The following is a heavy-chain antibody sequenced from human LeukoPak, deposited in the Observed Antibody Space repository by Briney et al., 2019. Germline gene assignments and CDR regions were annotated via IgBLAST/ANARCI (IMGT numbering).Heavy chain of an antibody. D-gene: IGHD6-6*01. Sequence: ASVKVSCKASAGTFSSYANSWVRQAPGQGLEWMGRIIPSRGIANYAQKFQGRVTITADKSTSTAYMELSSLRSEDTAVYYCARRSSSSGFDYWGQGTLVTVSS. V-gene: IGHV1-69*04. J-gene: IGHJ4*02. CDR2: IIPSRGIA. CDR3: ARRSSSSGFDY. CDR1: AGTFSSYA.